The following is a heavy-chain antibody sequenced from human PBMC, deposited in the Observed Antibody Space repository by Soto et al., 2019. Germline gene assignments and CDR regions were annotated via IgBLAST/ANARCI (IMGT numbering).Heavy chain of an antibody. V-gene: IGHV3-48*03. CDR1: GFTFSSYE. CDR2: ISSSGSTI. J-gene: IGHJ6*02. D-gene: IGHD1-26*01. CDR3: ARDGYYVSGMDV. Sequence: EVQLVESGGGLVQPGGSLRLSCAASGFTFSSYEMNWVRQAPGQGLEWVSYISSSGSTIYYADSVKGRFTISRDNAKNALYLQMNSLRAEDTAVYYCARDGYYVSGMDVWGQGTTVTVSS.